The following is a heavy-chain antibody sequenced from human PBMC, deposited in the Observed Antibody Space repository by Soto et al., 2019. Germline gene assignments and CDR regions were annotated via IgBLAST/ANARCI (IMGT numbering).Heavy chain of an antibody. V-gene: IGHV4-39*01. CDR3: ARGSKMVVVPAAMFVDAIDI. Sequence: QLQLQESGPGLVKPSETLSLTCTVSGGSISSSSYYWGWIRQPPGKGLEWIGSIYYSGSTYYNPSLKCRVTISVDTSKNQFSLKLSSVTAADTAVYYCARGSKMVVVPAAMFVDAIDIWGQGTMVTVSS. CDR2: IYYSGST. J-gene: IGHJ3*02. D-gene: IGHD2-2*01. CDR1: GGSISSSSYY.